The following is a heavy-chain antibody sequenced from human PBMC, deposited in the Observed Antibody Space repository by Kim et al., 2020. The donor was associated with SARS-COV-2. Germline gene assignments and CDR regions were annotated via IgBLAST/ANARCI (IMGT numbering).Heavy chain of an antibody. J-gene: IGHJ4*02. D-gene: IGHD4-4*01. CDR3: VKAQTTVTTLGY. Sequence: YYAASVKGIFTIARDNSKNTLYLQMSSLRAEDTAVYYCVKAQTTVTTLGYWGQGTLVTVSS. V-gene: IGHV3-64D*09.